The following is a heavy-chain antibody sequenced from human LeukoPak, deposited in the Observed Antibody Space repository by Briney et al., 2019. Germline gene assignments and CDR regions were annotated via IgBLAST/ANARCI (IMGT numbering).Heavy chain of an antibody. V-gene: IGHV4-59*08. CDR1: GGSLNNYY. Sequence: SETLSLTGTVSGGSLNNYYWTWIRQPPGRGLEWIGHIYYSGSTYYNPSLKSRVTISVDTSKNQFTLKLSSVTAADTAVYYCARQAWLLDYWGPGTLVTVAS. CDR3: ARQAWLLDY. CDR2: IYYSGST. D-gene: IGHD5-12*01. J-gene: IGHJ4*02.